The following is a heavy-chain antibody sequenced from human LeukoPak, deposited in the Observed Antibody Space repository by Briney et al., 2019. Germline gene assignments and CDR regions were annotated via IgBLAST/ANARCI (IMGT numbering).Heavy chain of an antibody. CDR2: MNPNSGNT. CDR1: GYTFTSYD. J-gene: IGHJ4*02. CDR3: ARGRGGFGGVIAEPLIDY. V-gene: IGHV1-8*01. D-gene: IGHD3-16*02. Sequence: ASVKVSCKASGYTFTSYDINWVRQAPGQGLEWMGWMNPNSGNTGYAQRFQGRVTMTRNTSISTAYMELSSLRSEDTAVYYCARGRGGFGGVIAEPLIDYWGQGTLVTVSS.